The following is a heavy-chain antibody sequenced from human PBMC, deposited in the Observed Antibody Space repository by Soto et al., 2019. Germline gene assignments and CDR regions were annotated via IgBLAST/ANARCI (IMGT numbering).Heavy chain of an antibody. J-gene: IGHJ3*02. V-gene: IGHV3-23*01. CDR1: GFTFSSFA. D-gene: IGHD3-9*01. CDR2: ISGSGGGT. Sequence: GGSLRLSCAASGFTFSSFAMSWVRQAPGKGLEWVSAISGSGGGTYYADSVKGRFTISRDNSKDTLYLQMNSLYLQMNSLRAEDTAVYYCAKDVSSFSREKTGTGAFDIWGQGTMVTASS. CDR3: AKDVSSFSREKTGTGAFDI.